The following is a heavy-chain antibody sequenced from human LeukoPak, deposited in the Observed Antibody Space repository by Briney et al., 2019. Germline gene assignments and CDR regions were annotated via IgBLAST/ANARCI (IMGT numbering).Heavy chain of an antibody. CDR2: ARNKAHGYTT. V-gene: IGHV3-72*01. J-gene: IGHJ3*02. CDR1: GFSFSDDH. D-gene: IGHD2/OR15-2a*01. CDR3: VRAPYFDAVGTSFYAFDT. Sequence: GGSLRLSCAASGFSFSDDHMDWVRQAPGKGLEWVGRARNKAHGYTTRYAVSVEGRFTISRDDSKNSVYPQMDSLKTEDTALYHCVRAPYFDAVGTSFYAFDTWGEGAMVTVSS.